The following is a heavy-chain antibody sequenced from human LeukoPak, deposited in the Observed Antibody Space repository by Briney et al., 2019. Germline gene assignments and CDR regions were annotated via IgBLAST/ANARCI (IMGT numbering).Heavy chain of an antibody. J-gene: IGHJ4*02. D-gene: IGHD1-26*01. CDR2: IRYDGNNK. CDR3: AKKAQAQGWELLSTDY. CDR1: GFTFSSYG. Sequence: PGGSLRLSCAASGFTFSSYGMHWVRQAPGKGLEWVTFIRYDGNNKYYADSVKGRFTISRDNSKNTLYLQMNSLRAEDTAVYYCAKKAQAQGWELLSTDYWGQGTLVTVSS. V-gene: IGHV3-30*02.